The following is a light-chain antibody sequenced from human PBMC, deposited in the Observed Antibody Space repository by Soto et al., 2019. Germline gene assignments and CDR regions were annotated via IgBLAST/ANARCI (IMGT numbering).Light chain of an antibody. V-gene: IGLV3-25*02. J-gene: IGLJ3*02. CDR2: KDT. CDR1: ALTKKY. Sequence: SYELTQPPSESVFPGQTARIPCSVDALTKKYAYLYQQRPGQAPMMVIYKDTERPSGIPDRFSGSSSGTTVTLTISGVQAEDEADYYCQFADSSGTWVFGGGTKLTVL. CDR3: QFADSSGTWV.